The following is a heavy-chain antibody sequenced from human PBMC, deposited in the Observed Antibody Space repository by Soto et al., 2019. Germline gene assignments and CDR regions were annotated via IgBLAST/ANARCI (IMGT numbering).Heavy chain of an antibody. V-gene: IGHV4-59*08. CDR3: ARMIIFGVVISP. CDR2: IYYSGST. J-gene: IGHJ5*02. CDR1: GGSISSYY. Sequence: SETLSLTCAVSGGSISSYYWSWIRQPPGKGLEWIGYIYYSGSTNYNPSLKSRVTISVDTSKNQFSLKLSSVTAADTAVYYCARMIIFGVVISPWGQGTLVTVSS. D-gene: IGHD3-3*01.